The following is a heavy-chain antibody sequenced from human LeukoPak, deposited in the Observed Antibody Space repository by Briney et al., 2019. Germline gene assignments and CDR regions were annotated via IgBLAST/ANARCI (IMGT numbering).Heavy chain of an antibody. Sequence: GGSLRLSCAASGFTFSSYGMSWVRQAPGKGLEWVSGISWNSGSIGYADSVKGRFTISRDNAKNSLYLQMNSLRAEDTAVYYCAELGITIIGGVWGKGTTVTISS. CDR3: AELGITIIGGV. V-gene: IGHV3-23*01. J-gene: IGHJ6*04. CDR2: ISWNSGSI. CDR1: GFTFSSYG. D-gene: IGHD3-10*02.